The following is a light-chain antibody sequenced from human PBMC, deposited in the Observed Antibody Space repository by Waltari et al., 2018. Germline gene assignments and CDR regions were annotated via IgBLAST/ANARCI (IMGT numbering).Light chain of an antibody. Sequence: IQMTQSPSSLSASVGDRVTITCRSSYSIDNFLTWYPQKPGKAPKVLIYGASTLQSGVPSRFSGSGSGTDFTLTISSLQPEDFATYYCQESYGLPYTFGQGTKLEIK. CDR2: GAS. J-gene: IGKJ2*01. V-gene: IGKV1-39*01. CDR3: QESYGLPYT. CDR1: YSIDNF.